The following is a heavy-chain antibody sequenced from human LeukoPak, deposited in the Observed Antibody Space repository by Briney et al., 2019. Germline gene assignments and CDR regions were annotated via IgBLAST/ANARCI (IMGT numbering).Heavy chain of an antibody. CDR1: GFTFSSYA. V-gene: IGHV3-30*01. CDR3: ARGGTYYYQYYYMDV. J-gene: IGHJ6*03. Sequence: PGGSLRLSCAASGFTFSSYAMNWVRQAPGKGLDWVAVMSFDGSHIYYADSVKGRFTISRDNSNNTLFLQMNSLNADDTAVYYCARGGTYYYQYYYMDVWGKGTTVTVSS. D-gene: IGHD3-16*01. CDR2: MSFDGSHI.